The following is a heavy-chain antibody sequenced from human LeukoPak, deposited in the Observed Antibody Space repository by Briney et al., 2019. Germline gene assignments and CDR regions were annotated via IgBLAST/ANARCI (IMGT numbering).Heavy chain of an antibody. CDR1: GFTFSSYA. J-gene: IGHJ4*02. CDR3: AKMPSHVPAAKVPYYFDY. Sequence: PGGSLRLSCAASGFTFSSYAMSWVRQAPGKGLEWVSAISGSGGSTYYADSVKGRFTISRDNSKNTLYLQMNSLRAEDTAVYYCAKMPSHVPAAKVPYYFDYWGQGTLVTVSS. CDR2: ISGSGGST. D-gene: IGHD2-2*01. V-gene: IGHV3-23*01.